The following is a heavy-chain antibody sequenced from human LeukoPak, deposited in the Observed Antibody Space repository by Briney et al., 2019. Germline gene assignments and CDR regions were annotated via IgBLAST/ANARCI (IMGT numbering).Heavy chain of an antibody. J-gene: IGHJ5*02. CDR3: AKVYGDYVLRWFDP. V-gene: IGHV3-23*01. D-gene: IGHD4-17*01. CDR2: ISGSGGST. Sequence: GXXLRLSCAASGFTFSSYAMSLVRQAPGKGLEWVSAISGSGGSTYYADSVKGRFTISRDNSKNKLYLQMNSLRAEDTAVYYCAKVYGDYVLRWFDPWGQGTLVTVSS. CDR1: GFTFSSYA.